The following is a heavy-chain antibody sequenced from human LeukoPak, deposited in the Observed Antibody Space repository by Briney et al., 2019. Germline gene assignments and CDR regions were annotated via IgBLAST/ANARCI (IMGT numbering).Heavy chain of an antibody. CDR1: GGSVSSSLRY. CDR2: IYYSGSS. D-gene: IGHD3-16*01. J-gene: IGHJ4*02. CDR3: ARLLPMIFDY. V-gene: IGHV4-39*01. Sequence: SETLSLTCTVSGGSVSSSLRYWGWVRQAPGMGLEWIGNIYYSGSSDYNPSLKSRVTIAVDMSKNQFSLKLNSVTAADTAVYYCARLLPMIFDYWGQGALVTVSS.